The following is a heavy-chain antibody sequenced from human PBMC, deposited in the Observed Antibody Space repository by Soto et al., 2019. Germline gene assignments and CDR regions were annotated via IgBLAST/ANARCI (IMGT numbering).Heavy chain of an antibody. D-gene: IGHD3-3*01. CDR1: GLTFSSYS. CDR2: ISSSSSYI. V-gene: IGHV3-21*01. Sequence: GGSLRLSCAASGLTFSSYSMNWVRRAPGKGLEWVSSISSSSSYIYYADSVKGRFTISRDNAKNSLYLQMNSLRAEDTAVYYCARDKSYYDFWSGYYPNWFDPWGQGTLVTVSS. CDR3: ARDKSYYDFWSGYYPNWFDP. J-gene: IGHJ5*02.